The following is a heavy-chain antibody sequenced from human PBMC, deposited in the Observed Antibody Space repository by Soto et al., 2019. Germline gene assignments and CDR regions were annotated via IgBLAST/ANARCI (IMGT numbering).Heavy chain of an antibody. V-gene: IGHV1-46*01. CDR3: ARVCYSSTGTTFHYHGMDV. Sequence: ASVKVSCKASGYHCTSHYMHWLRQAPGQGLESMGIIYPRCGTTIYAQKFQGRVTMNRDTSTHTFYMELSSLRSEDTNMYYCARVCYSSTGTTFHYHGMDVWGQGTTVTVSS. CDR1: GYHCTSHY. J-gene: IGHJ6*02. CDR2: IYPRCGTT. D-gene: IGHD2-21*01.